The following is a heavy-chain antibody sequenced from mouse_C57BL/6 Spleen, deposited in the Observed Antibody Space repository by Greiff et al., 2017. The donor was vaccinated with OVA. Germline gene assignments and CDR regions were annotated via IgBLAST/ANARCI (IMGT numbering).Heavy chain of an antibody. CDR2: IDPETGGT. CDR3: TRGDYYGSTYGMDY. Sequence: VQLQQSGAELVRPGASVTLSCKASGYTFTDYEMHWVKQTPVHGLEWIGAIDPETGGTAYNQKFKGKAILTAVKSSSTAYMELRSLTSEDSAVYYCTRGDYYGSTYGMDYWGQGTSVTVSS. CDR1: GYTFTDYE. V-gene: IGHV1-15*01. D-gene: IGHD1-1*01. J-gene: IGHJ4*01.